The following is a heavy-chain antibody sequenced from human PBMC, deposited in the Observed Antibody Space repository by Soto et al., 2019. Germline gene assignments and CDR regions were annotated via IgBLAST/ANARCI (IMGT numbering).Heavy chain of an antibody. D-gene: IGHD1-1*01. Sequence: SETLSLTCTVSGGSISSSSYYWGWIRQPPGKGLEWIGSIYYSGSTYYNPSLKSRVTISVDTSKNQFSLKLSSVTAADTAVYYCARPRVRYNWNDFRDDAFDIWGQGTMVTVSS. CDR1: GGSISSSSYY. CDR2: IYYSGST. CDR3: ARPRVRYNWNDFRDDAFDI. V-gene: IGHV4-39*01. J-gene: IGHJ3*02.